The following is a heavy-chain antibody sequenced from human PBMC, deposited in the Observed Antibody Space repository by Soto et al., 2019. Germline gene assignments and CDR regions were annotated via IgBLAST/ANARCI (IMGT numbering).Heavy chain of an antibody. J-gene: IGHJ4*02. CDR2: IYYSGNS. D-gene: IGHD3-10*01. CDR3: ARTVGSGSPHFDY. V-gene: IGHV4-31*03. CDR1: GASITSDGYD. Sequence: PSETLSLTCSVSGASITSDGYDWSWIRQFPGKGLEWIGHIYYSGNSYYNLSLGSRLLISVDTSKNQFSLKLSSVTAADTAVYYCARTVGSGSPHFDYWGQGILVTVSS.